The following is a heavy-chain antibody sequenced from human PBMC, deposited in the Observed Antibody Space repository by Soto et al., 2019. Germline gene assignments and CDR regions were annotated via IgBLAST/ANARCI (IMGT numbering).Heavy chain of an antibody. J-gene: IGHJ4*02. Sequence: EVQLLESGGGLVQPGGSLSLSCAASGFTFSNYVVTWVRQAPGKGLEWVSSISGTGASTYYADSVKGRFTISRDNSKNTLHLQMNSLRAEDTAIYYCAKVVYYGVVISRGYIDYWGQGTLVTVSS. CDR2: ISGTGAST. CDR3: AKVVYYGVVISRGYIDY. D-gene: IGHD3-3*01. CDR1: GFTFSNYV. V-gene: IGHV3-23*01.